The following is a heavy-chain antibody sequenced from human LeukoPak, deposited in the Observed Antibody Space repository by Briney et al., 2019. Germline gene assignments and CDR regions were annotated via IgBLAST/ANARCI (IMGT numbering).Heavy chain of an antibody. CDR1: GFTFSTYA. J-gene: IGHJ5*02. Sequence: GGSLRLSCAASGFTFSTYAMHWVRQAPGKGLEWVAVISYDGSNKYYADSVKGRFTISRDNSKNTLYLQMNSLRAEDTAVYFCASGKYRYGDNWFDPWGQGTLVTVSS. D-gene: IGHD5-18*01. V-gene: IGHV3-30*04. CDR3: ASGKYRYGDNWFDP. CDR2: ISYDGSNK.